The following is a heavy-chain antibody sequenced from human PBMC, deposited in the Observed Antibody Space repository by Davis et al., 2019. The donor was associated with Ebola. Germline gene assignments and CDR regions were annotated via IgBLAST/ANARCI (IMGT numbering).Heavy chain of an antibody. CDR1: GFTFINSA. J-gene: IGHJ4*02. CDR2: IVAGSGNT. CDR3: AAGLGGYDVVLDY. Sequence: SVKVSCKASGFTFINSAVQWVRQTRGQRLEWIGWIVAGSGNTNYAQKFQKRLTITRDVSAGTAYMEMSSLTIEDTAVYYCAAGLGGYDVVLDYWGQGTLVTVSS. D-gene: IGHD5-12*01. V-gene: IGHV1-58*01.